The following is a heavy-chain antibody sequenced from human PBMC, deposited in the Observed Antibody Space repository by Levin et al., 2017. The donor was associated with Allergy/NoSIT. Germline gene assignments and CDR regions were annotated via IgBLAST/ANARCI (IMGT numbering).Heavy chain of an antibody. CDR1: GFTFSSFA. D-gene: IGHD3-22*01. Sequence: SCAASGFTFSSFAMHWVRQAPGKGLEWVAVISYDGFNKYYADSVKGRFTISRDNSKNTLYLQMNSLRPEDTAVYYCARGGETYYYDSSGYYPGYWGQGTLVTVSS. CDR3: ARGGETYYYDSSGYYPGY. V-gene: IGHV3-30-3*01. J-gene: IGHJ4*02. CDR2: ISYDGFNK.